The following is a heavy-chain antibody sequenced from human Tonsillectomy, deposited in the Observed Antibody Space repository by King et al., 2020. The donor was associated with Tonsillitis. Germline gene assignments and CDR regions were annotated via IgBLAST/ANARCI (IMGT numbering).Heavy chain of an antibody. CDR3: AKSTESIIWFYFDY. Sequence: QVQLVESGGGVVQPGGSLRLSCAASGFTFSSYGMHWVRQAPGKGLEWVAFIRFDGGNKYYADSVRGRFTISRDNSKNTLYLQMNSLRAEDTAVYNCAKSTESIIWFYFDYWGQGTLVTVSS. CDR2: IRFDGGNK. V-gene: IGHV3-30*02. J-gene: IGHJ4*02. CDR1: GFTFSSYG. D-gene: IGHD3-10*01.